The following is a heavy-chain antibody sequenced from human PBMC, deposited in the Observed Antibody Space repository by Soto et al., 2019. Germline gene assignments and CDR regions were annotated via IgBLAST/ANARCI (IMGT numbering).Heavy chain of an antibody. CDR3: ARGIFGSGTANDY. J-gene: IGHJ4*02. CDR1: GFTFSGSW. CDR2: INGDGSGT. V-gene: IGHV3-74*01. Sequence: EVQLVESGGGLVQPGGSLRLSCAASGFTFSGSWMHWVRQAPGKGLVWVSRINGDGSGTSYADFVKGRFTISRDDAKNTLFKQINGLRAEDTAGYSCARGIFGSGTANDYWGQGSLVTVSS. D-gene: IGHD3-10*01.